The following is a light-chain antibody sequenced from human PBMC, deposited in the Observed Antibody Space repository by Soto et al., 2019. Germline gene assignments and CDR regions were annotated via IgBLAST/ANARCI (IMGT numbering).Light chain of an antibody. CDR1: QSVLSSSDNKNY. Sequence: DIVMTQSPDSLAVSLGERATINCKSSQSVLSSSDNKNYLSWYQQKPGQPPNLLIYWASTRESGVPDRFSGSGSGTDFTLTISSLQAEDVAIYYCQHYYSSPHTFGQGTKLEIK. V-gene: IGKV4-1*01. CDR3: QHYYSSPHT. J-gene: IGKJ2*01. CDR2: WAS.